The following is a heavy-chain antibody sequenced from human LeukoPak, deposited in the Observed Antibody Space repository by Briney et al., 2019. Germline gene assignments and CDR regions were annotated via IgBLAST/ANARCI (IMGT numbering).Heavy chain of an antibody. CDR1: GGTFSSYA. CDR2: IIPILGIA. D-gene: IGHD5-24*01. Sequence: SVKVSCKASGGTFSSYAISWVRQAPGQGLEWLGRIIPILGIANYAQKFQGRVTITADKSTSTAYMELSSLRSEDTAVYYCARGGASTQDGYNFGDWGQGTLVTVSS. V-gene: IGHV1-69*04. CDR3: ARGGASTQDGYNFGD. J-gene: IGHJ4*02.